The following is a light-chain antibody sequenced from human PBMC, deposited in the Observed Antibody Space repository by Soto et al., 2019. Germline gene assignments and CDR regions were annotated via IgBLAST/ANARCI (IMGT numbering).Light chain of an antibody. CDR3: QQYNNWPPWT. V-gene: IGKV3-15*01. CDR1: QSVSSN. J-gene: IGKJ1*01. Sequence: EIVMTQSPATLSVSPGERATLSCRASQSVSSNLAWYQQKPGQAPRLLIYGASTRATGIPARFSGSGSGTEFTLTISSLQSEDFAVDYCQQYNNWPPWTFGQGTKVEI. CDR2: GAS.